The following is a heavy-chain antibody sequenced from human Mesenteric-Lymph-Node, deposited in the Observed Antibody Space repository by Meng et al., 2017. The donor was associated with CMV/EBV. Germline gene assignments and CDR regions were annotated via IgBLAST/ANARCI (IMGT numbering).Heavy chain of an antibody. J-gene: IGHJ6*02. V-gene: IGHV4-59*01. CDR1: GDSISRYY. D-gene: IGHD1-14*01. Sequence: SETLSLTCTVSGDSISRYYWTWIRQPPGKGLEWIWNIHYSGSTNYNPSLKSRVTISVDTSKTHFSRKLHSVTAADTAVYYCARDPTTYYYYGLDVWGQGTTVTVSS. CDR3: ARDPTTYYYYGLDV. CDR2: IHYSGST.